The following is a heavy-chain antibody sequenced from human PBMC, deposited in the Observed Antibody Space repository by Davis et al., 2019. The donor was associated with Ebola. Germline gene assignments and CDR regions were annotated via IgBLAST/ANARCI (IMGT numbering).Heavy chain of an antibody. V-gene: IGHV1-18*04. D-gene: IGHD3-3*01. CDR3: ATVAGRFLEWLLFDY. CDR2: ISAYNGNT. J-gene: IGHJ4*02. Sequence: ASVKVSCKASGYTFTSYGISWVRQAPGQGLEWMGWISAYNGNTNYAQKFQGRVTMTEDTSTDTAYMELSSLRSEDTAVYYCATVAGRFLEWLLFDYWGQGTLVTVSS. CDR1: GYTFTSYG.